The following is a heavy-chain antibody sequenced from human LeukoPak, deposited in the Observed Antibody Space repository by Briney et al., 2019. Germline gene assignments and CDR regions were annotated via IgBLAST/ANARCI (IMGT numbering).Heavy chain of an antibody. CDR2: MYYSGNT. V-gene: IGHV4-31*03. Sequence: SQTLSLTCTISGGSISSSTYYWSWVRQHPGKGLEWLGYMYYSGNTHYSPSLKNRLTMSLDTSSNQFSLKLTSVTAADTAVYYCARALIIWPRAHFDYWGQGTLVTVSS. CDR3: ARALIIWPRAHFDY. CDR1: GGSISSSTYY. J-gene: IGHJ4*02. D-gene: IGHD3-16*01.